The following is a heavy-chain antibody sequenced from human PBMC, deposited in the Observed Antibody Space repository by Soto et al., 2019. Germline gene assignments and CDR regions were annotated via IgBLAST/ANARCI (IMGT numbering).Heavy chain of an antibody. V-gene: IGHV3-15*01. CDR2: IKSKTDGGIT. D-gene: IGHD4-17*01. CDR3: TTVLSTVTTYLGYYYYYMDV. Sequence: GGSLRLSCAASGFTFSNAWMSWVRQAPGKGLEWVGRIKSKTDGGITDYTAPVKSRFTISRDDSRNTLYLQMNSLNTEDTAVYYCTTVLSTVTTYLGYYYYYMDVWGKGTTVTVSS. J-gene: IGHJ6*03. CDR1: GFTFSNAW.